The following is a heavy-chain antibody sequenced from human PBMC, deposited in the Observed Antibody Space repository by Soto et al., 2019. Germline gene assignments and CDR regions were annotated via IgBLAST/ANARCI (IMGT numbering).Heavy chain of an antibody. V-gene: IGHV1-2*04. CDR2: INPNSGGT. CDR3: ARRVGRVFFDSSSSGMDV. CDR1: GYTFTGYY. D-gene: IGHD6-6*01. J-gene: IGHJ6*02. Sequence: ASVKVSCKASGYTFTGYYMHWLRQAPGQGLEWMGWINPNSGGTNYAQKFQGWVTMTRDTSISTAYMELSRLRSDDTAVYYCARRVGRVFFDSSSSGMDVWGQGTTVTVSS.